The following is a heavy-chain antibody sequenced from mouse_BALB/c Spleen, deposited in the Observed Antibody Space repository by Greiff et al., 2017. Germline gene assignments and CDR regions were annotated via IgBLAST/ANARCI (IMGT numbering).Heavy chain of an antibody. V-gene: IGHV5-9-4*01. CDR3: ATGNWNYFDY. CDR1: GFTFSSYA. Sequence: EVNLVESGGGLVKPGGSLKLSCAASGFTFSSYAMSWVRQSPEKRLEWVAEISSGGSYTYYPDTVTGRFTISRDNAKNTLYLEMSSLRSEDTAMYYCATGNWNYFDYWGQGTTLTVSS. D-gene: IGHD2-1*01. CDR2: ISSGGSYT. J-gene: IGHJ2*01.